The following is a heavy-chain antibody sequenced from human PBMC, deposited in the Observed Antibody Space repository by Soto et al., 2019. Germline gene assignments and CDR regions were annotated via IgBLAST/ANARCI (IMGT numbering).Heavy chain of an antibody. V-gene: IGHV1-2*04. CDR1: GYTFTGYY. D-gene: IGHD3-3*01. CDR3: ARGTIYYDFCSGHQGYYYFYGMDF. Sequence: ASVKVSCKASGYTFTGYYMHWVRQAPGQGLEWMGWINPNSGGTNYAQKLEGWVTMTRDTSISTAYMELSRLRSDDTAVYYCARGTIYYDFCSGHQGYYYFYGMDFWGQGATVTVSS. CDR2: INPNSGGT. J-gene: IGHJ6*02.